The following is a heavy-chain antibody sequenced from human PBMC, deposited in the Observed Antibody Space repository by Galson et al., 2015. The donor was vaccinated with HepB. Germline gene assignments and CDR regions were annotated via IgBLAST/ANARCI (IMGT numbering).Heavy chain of an antibody. CDR3: AKPEGAPETSFDY. J-gene: IGHJ4*02. D-gene: IGHD3-16*01. CDR2: ISWNSDKL. Sequence: SLRLSCAVSGFIFDDYAMHWVRQAPGKGLEWVSGISWNSDKLGYADSVKGRFTISRDNAKNSLYLQMNSLRAEDTAFYYCAKPEGAPETSFDYWGQGNLVTVSS. V-gene: IGHV3-9*01. CDR1: GFIFDDYA.